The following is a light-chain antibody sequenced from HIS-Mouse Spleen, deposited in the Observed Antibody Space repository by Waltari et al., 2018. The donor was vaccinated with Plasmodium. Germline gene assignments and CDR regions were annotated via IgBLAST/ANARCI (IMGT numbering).Light chain of an antibody. CDR3: QQYGSSPPYT. Sequence: IVLPQSPGTLSLSPGERATLSCRASQSVSSRYLSWYQQKPGQAPRLLIYGASSRAPGIPDRFSGSGAGTDFTLTISRLEPEDFAVYYCQQYGSSPPYTFGQGTKLEIK. V-gene: IGKV3-20*01. CDR1: QSVSSRY. CDR2: GAS. J-gene: IGKJ2*01.